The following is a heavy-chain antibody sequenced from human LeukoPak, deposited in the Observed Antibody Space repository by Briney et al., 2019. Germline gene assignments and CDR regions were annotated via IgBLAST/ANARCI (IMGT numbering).Heavy chain of an antibody. Sequence: TGGSLRLSCAASGFTFSSYAMSWVRQAPGKGLXXXXXISGSGGSTYYADSVKGRFTISRDNSKNTLYLQMNSLRAEDTAVYYCAKDWAGGPDTAMAIGYWGQGTLVTVSS. V-gene: IGHV3-23*01. CDR2: ISGSGGST. CDR3: AKDWAGGPDTAMAIGY. CDR1: GFTFSSYA. J-gene: IGHJ4*02. D-gene: IGHD5-18*01.